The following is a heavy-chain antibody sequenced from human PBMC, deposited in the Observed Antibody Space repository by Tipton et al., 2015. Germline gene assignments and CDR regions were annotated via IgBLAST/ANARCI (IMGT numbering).Heavy chain of an antibody. CDR2: IIPLFRET. J-gene: IGHJ6*02. Sequence: QVQLVQSGAEVKKPESSVRVSCRVLGGILTTYAVTWIRQAPGQGLEWMGGIIPLFRETHYAHQLQDRVTMTADTSTNTAYMDLRNLTSEDTAVYYCAAGDEIVLGPTGLYYLGMDVWGQGTTVTVSS. CDR1: GGILTTYA. V-gene: IGHV1-69*06. CDR3: AAGDEIVLGPTGLYYLGMDV. D-gene: IGHD2-2*01.